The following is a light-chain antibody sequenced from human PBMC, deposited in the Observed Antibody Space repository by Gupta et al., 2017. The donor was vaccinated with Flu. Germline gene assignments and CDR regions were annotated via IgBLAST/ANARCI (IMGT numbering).Light chain of an antibody. V-gene: IGKV3-20*01. Sequence: EIVLTQSPGILSLSPGERATLSCTASQSVSSSYLAWYQQKPGQAPRLLIYGASSRATGIPDRFSGSGSGTDFTLTISRLEPEDFAVYYCQQYGSSPPITFGQGTRLEIK. CDR1: QSVSSSY. CDR3: QQYGSSPPIT. J-gene: IGKJ5*01. CDR2: GAS.